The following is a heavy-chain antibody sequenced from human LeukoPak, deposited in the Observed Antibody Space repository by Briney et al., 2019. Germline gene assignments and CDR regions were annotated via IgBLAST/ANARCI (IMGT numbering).Heavy chain of an antibody. J-gene: IGHJ4*02. V-gene: IGHV5-10-1*01. Sequence: GESLKTSCKGSGYSFTSYWISWVRQMPGKGLEWMGRIDPSDSYTNYSPSFQGHVTISADKSISTAYLQWSSLKASDTAMYYCARPLKMAAADEFDYWGQGTLVTVSS. D-gene: IGHD6-13*01. CDR3: ARPLKMAAADEFDY. CDR1: GYSFTSYW. CDR2: IDPSDSYT.